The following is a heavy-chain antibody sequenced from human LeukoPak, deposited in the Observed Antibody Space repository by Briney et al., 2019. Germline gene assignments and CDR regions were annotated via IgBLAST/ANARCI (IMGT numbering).Heavy chain of an antibody. CDR1: GYTFTSYA. V-gene: IGHV1-3*01. CDR3: ASGVSSSWHLY. D-gene: IGHD6-13*01. J-gene: IGHJ4*02. CDR2: INAGNGNT. Sequence: ASVKVSCKASGYTFTSYAMHWVRQAPGQRLEWMGWINAGNGNTKYSQKFQGRVTMIRNTSISTAYMELSSLRSEDTAVYYCASGVSSSWHLYWGQGTLVTVSS.